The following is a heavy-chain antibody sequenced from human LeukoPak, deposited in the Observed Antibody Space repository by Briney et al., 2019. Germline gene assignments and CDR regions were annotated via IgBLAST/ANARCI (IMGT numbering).Heavy chain of an antibody. Sequence: GGSLRLSCAASRFTFSNYWTSWVRQAPGKGLEWVANIKEDGSEKYYVDSVKGRFTISRDNAKKSLFLQMNSLRAEDTAVYYCARDGRYGSGSYGAFDIWGQGTMVTVSS. CDR1: RFTFSNYW. D-gene: IGHD3-10*01. J-gene: IGHJ3*02. V-gene: IGHV3-7*01. CDR2: IKEDGSEK. CDR3: ARDGRYGSGSYGAFDI.